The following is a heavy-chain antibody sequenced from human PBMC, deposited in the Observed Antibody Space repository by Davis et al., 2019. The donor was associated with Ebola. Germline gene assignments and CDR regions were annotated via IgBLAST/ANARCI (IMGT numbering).Heavy chain of an antibody. J-gene: IGHJ6*03. CDR3: ALPTVTTYYYYYMDV. CDR1: EGTFSSYA. D-gene: IGHD4-17*01. CDR2: IIPIFGTA. V-gene: IGHV1-69*13. Sequence: SVKVSCKASEGTFSSYAISWVRQAPGQGLEWMGGIIPIFGTANYAQKFQGRVTITADESTSTAYMELSSLRSEDTAVYYCALPTVTTYYYYYMDVWGKGTTVTVSS.